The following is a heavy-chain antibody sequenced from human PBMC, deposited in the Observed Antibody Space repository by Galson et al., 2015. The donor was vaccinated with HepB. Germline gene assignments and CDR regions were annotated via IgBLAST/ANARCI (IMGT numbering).Heavy chain of an antibody. CDR1: GFTFSSYS. Sequence: LRLSCAASGFTFSSYSMNWVRQAPGKGLEWVSSISSSSSYIYYADSVKGRFTIPRDNAKNSLYRQMNSLRAEDTAVYYCARSLAQQLVDYWGQGTLVTVSS. J-gene: IGHJ4*02. CDR2: ISSSSSYI. CDR3: ARSLAQQLVDY. D-gene: IGHD6-13*01. V-gene: IGHV3-21*01.